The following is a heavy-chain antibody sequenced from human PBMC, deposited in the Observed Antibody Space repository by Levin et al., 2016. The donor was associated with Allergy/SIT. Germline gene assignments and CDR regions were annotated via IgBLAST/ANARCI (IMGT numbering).Heavy chain of an antibody. CDR1: GYPFTGYY. CDR2: ISPSTGAT. V-gene: IGHV1-2*02. D-gene: IGHD2-2*02. Sequence: ASVKVSCKASGYPFTGYYMHWVRQAPGQGLEWMGYISPSTGATNYAQKFQGRVTLTRDTSINTAYMEVSRLRSDDTAVYYCAREGCSRTSCYTDYWGQGKLVTVSS. CDR3: AREGCSRTSCYTDY. J-gene: IGHJ4*02.